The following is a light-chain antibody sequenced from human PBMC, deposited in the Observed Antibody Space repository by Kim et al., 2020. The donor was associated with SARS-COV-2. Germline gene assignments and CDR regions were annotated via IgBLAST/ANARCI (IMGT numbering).Light chain of an antibody. Sequence: VALGQTARIACGGNNIGSKNVHWYQQKPGQAPVLVIYRDSNRPSGIPERFSGSNSGKTATLTISRAQAGDEADYYCQVWDSSTVVFGGGTQLTVL. J-gene: IGLJ2*01. V-gene: IGLV3-9*01. CDR1: NIGSKN. CDR2: RDS. CDR3: QVWDSSTVV.